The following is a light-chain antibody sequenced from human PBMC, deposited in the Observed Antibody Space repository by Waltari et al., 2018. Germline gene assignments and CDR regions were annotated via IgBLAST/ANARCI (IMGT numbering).Light chain of an antibody. CDR3: AAWDDSLKGV. V-gene: IGLV1-44*01. Sequence: QSVLTQPPSASGTPGQRVTISCSGSSSNIGSNTVNWYQQLPGTAPKLLIYSNKQRPSGVPDRFSGSKSGTSASRAISGLQSEDEADYYCAAWDDSLKGVFGGGTKLTVL. CDR1: SSNIGSNT. CDR2: SNK. J-gene: IGLJ3*02.